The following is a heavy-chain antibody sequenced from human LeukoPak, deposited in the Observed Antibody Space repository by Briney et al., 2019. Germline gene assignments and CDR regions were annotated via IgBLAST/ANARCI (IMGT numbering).Heavy chain of an antibody. D-gene: IGHD6-19*01. V-gene: IGHV5-10-1*01. CDR2: IDPSDSYT. CDR1: GYSFTSYW. J-gene: IGHJ4*02. Sequence: GESLRISCKGSGYSFTSYWIIWERQMPGKGLEWMGRIDPSDSYTNYSPSFQGHVTISADKTISTAYLQWSSLKASDTAMYYCARHTAVAGRQNDYWGQGTLVTVSS. CDR3: ARHTAVAGRQNDY.